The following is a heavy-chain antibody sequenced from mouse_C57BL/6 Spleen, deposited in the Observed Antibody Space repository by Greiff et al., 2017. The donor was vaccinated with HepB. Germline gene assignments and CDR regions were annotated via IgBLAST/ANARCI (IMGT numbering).Heavy chain of an antibody. CDR2: INPSTGGT. V-gene: IGHV1-42*01. CDR3: ARHGSSFDY. J-gene: IGHJ2*01. Sequence: SGPELVKPGASVKISCKASGYSFTGYYMNWVKQSPEKSLEWIGEINPSTGGTTYNQKFKAKATLTVDKSSSTAYMQLKSLTSEDSAVYYCARHGSSFDYWGQGTTLTVSS. D-gene: IGHD1-1*01. CDR1: GYSFTGYY.